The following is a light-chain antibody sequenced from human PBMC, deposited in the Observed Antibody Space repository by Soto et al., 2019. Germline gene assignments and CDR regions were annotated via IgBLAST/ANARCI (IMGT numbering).Light chain of an antibody. Sequence: EIAMTQSPATLSVSPGERATLSCRASQSVGNNFAWYRQKPGQAPRLLIFATSTRSTGVPGRFHGSGSGTEFPLTISDLQSEDFAVYYCQQYSDWPLTFGGGTKVEIE. CDR1: QSVGNN. CDR3: QQYSDWPLT. V-gene: IGKV3-15*01. CDR2: ATS. J-gene: IGKJ4*01.